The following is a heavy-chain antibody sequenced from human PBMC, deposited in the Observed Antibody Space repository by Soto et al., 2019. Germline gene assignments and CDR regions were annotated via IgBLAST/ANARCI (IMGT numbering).Heavy chain of an antibody. CDR1: GGTFSDYA. J-gene: IGHJ6*02. V-gene: IGHV1-69*06. Sequence: QVQLVQSGAEMRKPGSSLRVSCKASGGTFSDYAFSWVRQAPGQGLEWMGGIVPRFDSPNYAQKFGGRVTIPADTSSSTVYMALSSLRFDDTAVYFCARDRIQLRLGKYSFNGMDVWGQGTTIIVSS. CDR2: IVPRFDSP. CDR3: ARDRIQLRLGKYSFNGMDV. D-gene: IGHD3-16*01.